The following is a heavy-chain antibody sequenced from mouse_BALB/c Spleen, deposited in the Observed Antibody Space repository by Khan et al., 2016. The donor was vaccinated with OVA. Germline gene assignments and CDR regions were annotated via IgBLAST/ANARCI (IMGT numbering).Heavy chain of an antibody. V-gene: IGHV5-17*02. D-gene: IGHD1-1*01. CDR3: GTDGWGD. CDR1: GFTFSSFG. Sequence: EVELVESGGGLVQPGGSRKLSCAASGFTFSSFGMHWVRQTPEKGLEWVAYISSSSSTIYFADTVKGRFTLSRDNPKNTLFLQMTSLRSEDTAMYYGGTDGWGDWGAGTTVTVSS. CDR2: ISSSSSTI. J-gene: IGHJ1*01.